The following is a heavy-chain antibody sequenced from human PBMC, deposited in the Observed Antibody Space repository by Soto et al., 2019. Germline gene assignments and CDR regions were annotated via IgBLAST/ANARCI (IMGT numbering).Heavy chain of an antibody. CDR3: GRGMYGEY. CDR1: GYTFTSYG. V-gene: IGHV1-18*01. Sequence: QVHLVQSGAEVKKPGASVKVSCKCSGYTFTSYGITWVRQAPGQGLEWMGWISAHNGNTNYAQKLQCRGTVTRDTSTSTAYMESRSMRYDDTAVYYCGRGMYGEYWGQGALVTVSS. J-gene: IGHJ4*02. CDR2: ISAHNGNT. D-gene: IGHD2-8*01.